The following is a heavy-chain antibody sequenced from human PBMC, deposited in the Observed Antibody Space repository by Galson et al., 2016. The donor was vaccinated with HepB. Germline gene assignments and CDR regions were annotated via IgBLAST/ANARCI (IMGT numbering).Heavy chain of an antibody. D-gene: IGHD3-22*01. CDR1: GFTFSSHS. V-gene: IGHV3-48*04. CDR2: ISSRSSTI. Sequence: SLRLSCAASGFTFSSHSMNWVRQAPGKGLEWVSYISSRSSTIYYADSVKGRFTISRDNGKNSLYLQMNSLRAEDTAVYYCARDPTRNYYGSSAYHYFSAGWFDPWGQGTLVTVSS. CDR3: ARDPTRNYYGSSAYHYFSAGWFDP. J-gene: IGHJ5*02.